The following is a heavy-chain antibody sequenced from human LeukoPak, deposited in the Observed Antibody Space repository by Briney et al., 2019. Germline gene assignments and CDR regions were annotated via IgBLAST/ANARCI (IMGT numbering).Heavy chain of an antibody. D-gene: IGHD5-24*01. V-gene: IGHV3-33*08. J-gene: IGHJ5*02. Sequence: GGSLRLSCAASGFTFSSYAMHWVRQAPGKGLEWVAVIWYDGSNKYYADSVKGRFTISRDNSKNTLYLQMNSLRAEDTAVYYCARAGGDGYNSNWFDPWGQGTLVTVSS. CDR3: ARAGGDGYNSNWFDP. CDR1: GFTFSSYA. CDR2: IWYDGSNK.